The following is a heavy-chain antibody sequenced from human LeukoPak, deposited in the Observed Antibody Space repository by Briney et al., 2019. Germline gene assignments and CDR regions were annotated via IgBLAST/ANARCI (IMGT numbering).Heavy chain of an antibody. Sequence: GGSLRLSCAASGFTFSSYGMHWVRQAPGKGLEWVAVISYDGSNKYYADSVKGRFTISRDNSKNTLSLQLNSLRPEDTAVYYCAREGGSSGSAGYFDYWGQGSLVTVSS. CDR3: AREGGSSGSAGYFDY. CDR2: ISYDGSNK. D-gene: IGHD3-22*01. J-gene: IGHJ4*02. CDR1: GFTFSSYG. V-gene: IGHV3-30*03.